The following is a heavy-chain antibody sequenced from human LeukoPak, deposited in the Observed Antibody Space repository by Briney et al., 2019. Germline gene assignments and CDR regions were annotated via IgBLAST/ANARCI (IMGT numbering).Heavy chain of an antibody. CDR3: ARVMIGSSGYIDY. CDR1: GGSISTGTYY. V-gene: IGHV4-39*07. D-gene: IGHD3-22*01. J-gene: IGHJ4*02. CDR2: IYNSGST. Sequence: SETLSLTCTVSGGSISTGTYYWGWIRQPPGKGLEWIGSIYNSGSTYYNPSLKSRVTISVDTSKNQFSLKLSSVTAADTAVYYCARVMIGSSGYIDYWGQGTLVTVSS.